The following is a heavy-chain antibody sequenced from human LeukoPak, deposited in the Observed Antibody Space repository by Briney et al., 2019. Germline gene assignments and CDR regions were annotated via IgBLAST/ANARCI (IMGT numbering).Heavy chain of an antibody. CDR2: INPSGGST. V-gene: IGHV1-46*01. D-gene: IGHD3-22*01. CDR1: GGTFSSYA. J-gene: IGHJ4*02. CDR3: ARGGYYDSSGLDY. Sequence: ASVKVSCKASGGTFSSYAISWVRQAPGQGLEWMGIINPSGGSTSYAQKFQGRVTMTRDTSTSTVYMELSSLRSEDTAVYYCARGGYYDSSGLDYWGQGTLVTVSS.